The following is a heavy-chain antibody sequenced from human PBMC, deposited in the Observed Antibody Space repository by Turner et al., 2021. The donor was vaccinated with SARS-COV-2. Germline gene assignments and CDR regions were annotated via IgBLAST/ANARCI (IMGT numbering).Heavy chain of an antibody. J-gene: IGHJ6*02. CDR1: GGSISSKS. V-gene: IGHV4-59*08. Sequence: QVQLQESGPGLVRPPETLSLTCTVSGGSISSKSWSWIRQSPGRGLEWIGYYYKIGSIDDNPNIRSGVTISVDTSKNQLSLNLISVTEADTAVYYGARHQGSASGYDHGMNVWGQGTAVIVSS. CDR3: ARHQGSASGYDHGMNV. D-gene: IGHD1-26*01. CDR2: YYKIGSI.